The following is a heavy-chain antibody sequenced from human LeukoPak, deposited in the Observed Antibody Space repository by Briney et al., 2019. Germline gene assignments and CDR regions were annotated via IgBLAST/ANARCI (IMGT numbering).Heavy chain of an antibody. Sequence: SETLSLTCTVSGGSISSGDYYWSWIRQPPGTGLEWIGYIYYSGSTYYNPSLKSRVTISVDTSKNQFSLKLSSVTAADTAVYYCARVVRYYFDYWGQGTLVTVSS. J-gene: IGHJ4*02. CDR3: ARVVRYYFDY. V-gene: IGHV4-30-4*08. D-gene: IGHD3-10*01. CDR1: GGSISSGDYY. CDR2: IYYSGST.